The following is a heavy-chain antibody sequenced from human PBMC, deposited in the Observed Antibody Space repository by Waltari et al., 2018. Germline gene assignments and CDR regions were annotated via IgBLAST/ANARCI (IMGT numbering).Heavy chain of an antibody. D-gene: IGHD3-16*02. CDR1: GFTFSNTW. CDR3: TTDQGDSYTFYSFDY. V-gene: IGHV3-15*01. CDR2: IKTQSDGGGAT. J-gene: IGHJ4*02. Sequence: EVQLVESGGGLVNPGGSLRLSCAASGFTFSNTWMDWVRQAPGKGRGWVARIKTQSDGGGATYYAAPVTGRFTVSRDDSKNMLYLQMSSLKTEDTAMYYCTTDQGDSYTFYSFDYWGQGTLVTVSS.